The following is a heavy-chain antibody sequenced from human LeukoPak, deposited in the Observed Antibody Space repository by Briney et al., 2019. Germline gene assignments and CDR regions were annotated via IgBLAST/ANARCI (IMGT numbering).Heavy chain of an antibody. Sequence: GESLKISCKGSGYSFTSYWIGWVRPMPGKGLEWMGIIYPGDSDTRYSPSFQGQVTISADKSISTAYLQWSSLKASDTAMYYCARCDPLRLDQSYYFDYWGQGTLVTVSS. J-gene: IGHJ4*02. V-gene: IGHV5-51*01. CDR2: IYPGDSDT. CDR1: GYSFTSYW. CDR3: ARCDPLRLDQSYYFDY.